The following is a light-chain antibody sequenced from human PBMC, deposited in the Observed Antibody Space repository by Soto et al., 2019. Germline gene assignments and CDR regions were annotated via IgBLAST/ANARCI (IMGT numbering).Light chain of an antibody. CDR2: SVH. CDR1: TSNIGSNT. V-gene: IGLV1-44*01. CDR3: AAGDDSLSGPV. Sequence: QTVVTQAPSASGTPGQRVTISCSGSTSNIGSNTVNWYQQLPGTAPKLLIYSVHQRPSGVPDRFSGSKSGTSASLAISGLQSEDEADYYCAAGDDSLSGPVFGTGTKVTVL. J-gene: IGLJ1*01.